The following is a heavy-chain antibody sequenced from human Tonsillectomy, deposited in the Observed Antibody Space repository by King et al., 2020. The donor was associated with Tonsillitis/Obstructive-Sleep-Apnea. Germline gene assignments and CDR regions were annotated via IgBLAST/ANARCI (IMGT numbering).Heavy chain of an antibody. Sequence: QLQESGPRLVKPSETLSLTCTVSGGSISSYYWSWSRQPPGEGLEWIGYIYYSGSTNYNPSLKSRVTISVDTSKNQFTLKLSSVTAADTAVYYCARSDDAAWLLCGWWFDPWGQGTLVTVSS. CDR1: GGSISSYY. CDR3: ARSDDAAWLLCGWWFDP. J-gene: IGHJ5*02. V-gene: IGHV4-59*08. CDR2: IYYSGST. D-gene: IGHD3-3*01.